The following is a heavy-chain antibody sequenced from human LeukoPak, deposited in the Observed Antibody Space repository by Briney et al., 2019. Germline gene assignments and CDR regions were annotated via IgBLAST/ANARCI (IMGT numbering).Heavy chain of an antibody. D-gene: IGHD2-21*01. CDR3: ASTRGYS. Sequence: SETLSLTCTVSGGSISGSYYWVWVRQPPGKGLEWIGSIYSGGRIYYNPSLKSRVTISVDTSKNHVSLKLSSVTAADTAVYYCASTRGYSWGQGTLVTVSS. J-gene: IGHJ5*02. CDR1: GGSISGSYY. V-gene: IGHV4-39*07. CDR2: IYSGGRI.